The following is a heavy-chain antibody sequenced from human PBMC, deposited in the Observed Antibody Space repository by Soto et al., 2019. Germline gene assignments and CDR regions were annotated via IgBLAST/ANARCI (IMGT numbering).Heavy chain of an antibody. J-gene: IGHJ4*02. CDR3: AREGGYSYGDFDY. CDR2: IYYRGSA. V-gene: IGHV4-59*01. D-gene: IGHD5-18*01. CDR1: AGSISDYY. Sequence: LSLTCTVSAGSISDYYWSWIRQPPGKGLEWIGYIYYRGSANYNPSLKSRVTMSLDTSRNQFSLKLSSVTAADTAVYYCAREGGYSYGDFDYWGQGTLVTVSS.